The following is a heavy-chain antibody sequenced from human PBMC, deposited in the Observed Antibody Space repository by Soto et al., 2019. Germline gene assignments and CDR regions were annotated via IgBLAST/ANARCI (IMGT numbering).Heavy chain of an antibody. Sequence: EMQLVESGGDLVQPGGSLRLSCVASGFTFSTYWMHWVRQAPGKGLVWVSRVDSGGSSTNYAVSVKGRFTISRDNAKNTLYLQMSSLRAEDTRVYNCVRDNWNSYWGQGTRVTVSS. CDR1: GFTFSTYW. V-gene: IGHV3-74*01. J-gene: IGHJ4*02. CDR2: VDSGGSST. CDR3: VRDNWNSY. D-gene: IGHD1-1*01.